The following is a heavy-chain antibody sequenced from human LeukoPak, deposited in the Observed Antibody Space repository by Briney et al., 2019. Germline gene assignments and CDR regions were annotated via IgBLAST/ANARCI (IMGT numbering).Heavy chain of an antibody. Sequence: SETLSLTCTVSGGSVSSGSYYWSWIRQPPGKGLEWIGYIYYSGSTNYNPSLKSRVTISVDTSKNQFSLKLSSVTAADTAVYYCAREEVATTNYYYYGMDVWGKGTTVTVSS. CDR2: IYYSGST. J-gene: IGHJ6*04. V-gene: IGHV4-61*01. CDR3: AREEVATTNYYYYGMDV. CDR1: GGSVSSGSYY. D-gene: IGHD5-12*01.